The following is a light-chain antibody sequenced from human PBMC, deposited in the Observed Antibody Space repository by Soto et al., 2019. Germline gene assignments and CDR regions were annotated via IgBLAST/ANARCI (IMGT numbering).Light chain of an antibody. V-gene: IGKV3D-15*01. CDR3: QQYAYWPET. CDR2: YAS. CDR1: QSVRTN. J-gene: IGKJ1*01. Sequence: EVMMTQFPDTVSVTAGETVTLSCGASQSVRTNLAWYQQRPGQAPRLLIHYASTRAGDIPARFSGSGSGTNFTLAISSPQSQDFAVYYCQQYAYWPETFGQGTKVEIK.